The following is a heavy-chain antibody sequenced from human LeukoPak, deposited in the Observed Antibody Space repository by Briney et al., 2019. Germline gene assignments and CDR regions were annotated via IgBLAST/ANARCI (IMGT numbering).Heavy chain of an antibody. CDR1: GGSFSGYH. V-gene: IGHV4-34*01. J-gene: IGHJ4*02. D-gene: IGHD3-3*01. CDR2: INHSGST. Sequence: SETLSLTCAVYGGSFSGYHWSWIRQPPGKGLEWIGEINHSGSTNYNPSLKSRVTISVDTSKNQFSLKLSYVTAADTAVYYCARGRTSSYVDYWGQGTLVTVSS. CDR3: ARGRTSSYVDY.